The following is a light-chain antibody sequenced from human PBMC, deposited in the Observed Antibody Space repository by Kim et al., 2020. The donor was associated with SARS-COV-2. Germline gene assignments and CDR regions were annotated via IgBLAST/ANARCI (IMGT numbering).Light chain of an antibody. V-gene: IGLV2-14*03. CDR1: SSDVGGYNY. CDR3: SSYTSSSTVV. Sequence: GLSITISCTGTSSDVGGYNYVSWYQQHPGKAPILMIYDVSNRPSGVSNRFSGSKSGNTASLTISGLQAEDEADYYCSSYTSSSTVVFGGGTQLTVL. CDR2: DVS. J-gene: IGLJ2*01.